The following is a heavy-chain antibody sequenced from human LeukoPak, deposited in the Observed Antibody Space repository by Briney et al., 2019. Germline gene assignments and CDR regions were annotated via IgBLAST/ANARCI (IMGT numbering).Heavy chain of an antibody. CDR3: ARGSYYYYYMDV. Sequence: PSETLSLTCIVSGGSMSTNSFYWGWIRQPPGKGLEWIGSMYYSGSTYYNPSLKSRVTISVDTSKNQFSLKLSSVTAADTAVYYCARGSYYYYYMDVWGKGTTVTVSS. CDR1: GGSMSTNSFY. CDR2: MYYSGST. V-gene: IGHV4-39*07. J-gene: IGHJ6*03.